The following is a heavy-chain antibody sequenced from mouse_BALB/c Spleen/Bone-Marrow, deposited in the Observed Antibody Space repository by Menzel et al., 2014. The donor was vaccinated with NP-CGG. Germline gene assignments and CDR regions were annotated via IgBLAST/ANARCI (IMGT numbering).Heavy chain of an antibody. J-gene: IGHJ1*01. V-gene: IGHV6-6*02. D-gene: IGHD1-1*01. Sequence: VQLKDSGGGLVQPGGSMKLSCVASGFTFSNYWMNWVRQSPEKGLEWVAEIRLKSNNYATHYAESVKGRFTISRDDSKSSVYLQMNNLRAEDTGIYYCTKEVVATGNWYFDVWGAGTTVTVSS. CDR1: GFTFSNYW. CDR2: IRLKSNNYAT. CDR3: TKEVVATGNWYFDV.